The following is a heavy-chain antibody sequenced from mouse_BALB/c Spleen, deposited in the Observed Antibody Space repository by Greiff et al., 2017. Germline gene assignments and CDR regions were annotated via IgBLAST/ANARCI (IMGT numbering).Heavy chain of an antibody. CDR3: TRSVVAY. V-gene: IGHV1-69*02. Sequence: QVQLQQPGAELVRPGASVKLSCKASGYTFTSYWINWVKQRPGQGLEWIGNIYPSDSYTNYNQKFKDKATLTVDKSSSTAYMQLSSPTSEDSAVYYCTRSVVAYWGQGTLVTVSA. D-gene: IGHD1-1*02. J-gene: IGHJ3*01. CDR1: GYTFTSYW. CDR2: IYPSDSYT.